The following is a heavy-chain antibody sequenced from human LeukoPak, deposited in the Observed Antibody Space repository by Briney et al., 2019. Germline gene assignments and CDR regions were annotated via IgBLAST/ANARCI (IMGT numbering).Heavy chain of an antibody. CDR3: ARDGYSYGRYYFDY. V-gene: IGHV4-59*01. J-gene: IGHJ4*02. Sequence: PSETLSLTCTVSGGSISSYCWSWIRQPPGKGLEWIGYIYYSGSTNYNPSLKSRVTISVDTSKNQFSLKLSSVTAADTAVYYCARDGYSYGRYYFDYWGQGTLVTVSS. CDR1: GGSISSYC. CDR2: IYYSGST. D-gene: IGHD5-18*01.